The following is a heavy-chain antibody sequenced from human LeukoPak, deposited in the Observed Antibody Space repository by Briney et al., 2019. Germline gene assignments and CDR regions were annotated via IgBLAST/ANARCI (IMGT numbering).Heavy chain of an antibody. Sequence: ASVKVSCKASGYTFTGYYMHWVRQAPGQGLEWMGWMNPKSGNTGHAQKFQGRVTITRDTSISTVYMELSSLGSEDTALYFCARLDGSPDYWGQGTLVTVSS. CDR1: GYTFTGYY. D-gene: IGHD2-15*01. CDR2: MNPKSGNT. J-gene: IGHJ4*02. V-gene: IGHV1-8*03. CDR3: ARLDGSPDY.